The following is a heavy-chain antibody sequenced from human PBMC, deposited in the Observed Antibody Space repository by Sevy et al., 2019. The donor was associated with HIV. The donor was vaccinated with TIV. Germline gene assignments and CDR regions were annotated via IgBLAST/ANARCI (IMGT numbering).Heavy chain of an antibody. D-gene: IGHD6-19*01. CDR2: IIPILGTV. J-gene: IGHJ4*02. Sequence: ASVKVSCKASGGTFSSYGISWVRQAPGQGLEWMGGIIPILGTVNYAQKFQGRVTITADESTKTAYMELGSVRSEDTAVYYCARGGGNGWYYFDYWGQETLVTVSS. V-gene: IGHV1-69*13. CDR3: ARGGGNGWYYFDY. CDR1: GGTFSSYG.